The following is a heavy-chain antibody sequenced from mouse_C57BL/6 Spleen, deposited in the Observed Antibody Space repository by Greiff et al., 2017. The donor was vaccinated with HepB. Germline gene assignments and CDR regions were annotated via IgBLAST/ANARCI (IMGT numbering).Heavy chain of an antibody. CDR3: ARDGGSSYAMDY. V-gene: IGHV3-6*01. D-gene: IGHD1-1*01. J-gene: IGHJ4*01. Sequence: ESGPGLVKPSQSLSLTCSVTGYSITSGYYWNWIRQFPGNKLEWMGYISYDGSNNYNPSLKNRISITRDTSKNQFFLKLNSVTTEDTATYYCARDGGSSYAMDYWGQGTSVTVSS. CDR2: ISYDGSN. CDR1: GYSITSGYY.